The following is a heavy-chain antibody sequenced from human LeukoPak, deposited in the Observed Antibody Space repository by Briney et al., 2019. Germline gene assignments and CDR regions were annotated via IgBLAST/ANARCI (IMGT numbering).Heavy chain of an antibody. V-gene: IGHV3-7*01. CDR1: GFTFSTYR. D-gene: IGHD3-22*01. Sequence: PGGSLRLSCAASGFTFSTYRMMWVGQAPGKGLEWVASIMQDGSQKYYVDSVKGRLTISRDNAKNSLYLQMNSLRAEDTAVYYCARYFNSNGYSSRRGDYWGQGTLVTVSS. CDR3: ARYFNSNGYSSRRGDY. J-gene: IGHJ4*02. CDR2: IMQDGSQK.